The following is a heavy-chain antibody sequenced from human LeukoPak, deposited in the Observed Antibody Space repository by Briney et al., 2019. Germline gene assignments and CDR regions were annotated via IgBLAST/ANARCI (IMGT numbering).Heavy chain of an antibody. CDR2: ISGSNGHT. CDR1: GYTFTNYG. J-gene: IGHJ4*01. CDR3: ARGAHRYYYDTNKYYPAEH. V-gene: IGHV1-18*01. Sequence: VASVKVSCKTSGYTFTNYGIGWVRQAPGQGLEWMGWISGSNGHTKYAQKVQGRVTMTRDTSTSTAYLELRSLRSGDTAVYYCARGAHRYYYDTNKYYPAEHWGQGTLVTVSS. D-gene: IGHD3-22*01.